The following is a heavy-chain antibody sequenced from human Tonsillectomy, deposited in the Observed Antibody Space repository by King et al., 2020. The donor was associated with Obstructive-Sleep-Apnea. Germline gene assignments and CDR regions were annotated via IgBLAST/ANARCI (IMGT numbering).Heavy chain of an antibody. Sequence: ITLKESGPTLVKPTQTLTLTCTFSGFSLSTSGVGVGWILQPPGKALEWLALIYWDADKRYSPSLKSRLTITKDPSKNQVVLTITNMDPVDTATYYCAHRQEVYYDTSGFDYWGQGTLVTVSS. CDR3: AHRQEVYYDTSGFDY. J-gene: IGHJ4*02. D-gene: IGHD3-22*01. V-gene: IGHV2-5*02. CDR1: GFSLSTSGVG. CDR2: IYWDADK.